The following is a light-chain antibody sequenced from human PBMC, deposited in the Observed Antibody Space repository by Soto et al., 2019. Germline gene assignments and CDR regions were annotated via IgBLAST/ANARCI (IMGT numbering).Light chain of an antibody. Sequence: QSALTQPRSVSGSPGQSVTISCTGTSSDVGGSQHVSWYQQFPGKAPKLLIYDVNERPSGVPNRFSGSKSGNTASLTISGLQAEDEADYYCCSYAGSYSWVFGGGTKLTV. V-gene: IGLV2-11*01. CDR2: DVN. CDR3: CSYAGSYSWV. J-gene: IGLJ3*02. CDR1: SSDVGGSQH.